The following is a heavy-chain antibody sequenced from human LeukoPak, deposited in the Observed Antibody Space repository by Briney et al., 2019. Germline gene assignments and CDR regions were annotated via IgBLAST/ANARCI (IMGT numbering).Heavy chain of an antibody. Sequence: GASVKVSCKASGYTFTGYYMHWVRQAPGQGLEWMGRINPNSGGTNYAQKFQGRVTMTRDTSISTAYMELSRPRSDDTAVYYCARGSSSSWSHFDYWGQGTLVTVSS. J-gene: IGHJ4*02. V-gene: IGHV1-2*06. CDR1: GYTFTGYY. D-gene: IGHD6-13*01. CDR3: ARGSSSSWSHFDY. CDR2: INPNSGGT.